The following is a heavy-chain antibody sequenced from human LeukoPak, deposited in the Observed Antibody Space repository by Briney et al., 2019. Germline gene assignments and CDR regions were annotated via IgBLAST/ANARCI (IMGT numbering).Heavy chain of an antibody. CDR2: INHSGST. Sequence: SETLSLTCAVYGGSFSGYYWSWIRQPPGKGLEWIGEINHSGSTNYNPSLKSRVTISVDTSKNQFSLKLSSVTAADTAVYYCASQSIFGVEPEFDYWGQGTLVTVSS. D-gene: IGHD3-3*01. CDR3: ASQSIFGVEPEFDY. CDR1: GGSFSGYY. V-gene: IGHV4-34*01. J-gene: IGHJ4*02.